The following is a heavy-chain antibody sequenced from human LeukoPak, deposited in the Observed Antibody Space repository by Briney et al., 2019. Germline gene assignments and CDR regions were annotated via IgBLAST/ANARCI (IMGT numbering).Heavy chain of an antibody. J-gene: IGHJ4*02. CDR2: IYPGDSDT. Sequence: GESLKISCKGSGYSFTSYWIGWVRQMPGKGLEWMGIIYPGDSDTRYSPSFQGQVTISADKSISTAYLQWSSLKASDTAMYYCARLLRPYLYGGNSGGSFDYWGQGTLVTVSS. CDR1: GYSFTSYW. D-gene: IGHD4-23*01. CDR3: ARLLRPYLYGGNSGGSFDY. V-gene: IGHV5-51*01.